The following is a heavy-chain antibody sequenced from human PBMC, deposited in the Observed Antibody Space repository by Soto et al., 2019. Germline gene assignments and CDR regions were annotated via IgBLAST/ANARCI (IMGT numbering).Heavy chain of an antibody. CDR1: GFTFSSYA. CDR2: ISYDGSNK. Sequence: QVQLVESGGGVVQPGRSLRLSCAASGFTFSSYAMHWVRQAPGKGLEWVAVISYDGSNKYYADSVKGRFTISRDNSKNTLYLQMNSLRAEDTAVYYFARARRGYSYGFDYWGQGTLVTVSS. J-gene: IGHJ4*02. D-gene: IGHD5-18*01. V-gene: IGHV3-30-3*01. CDR3: ARARRGYSYGFDY.